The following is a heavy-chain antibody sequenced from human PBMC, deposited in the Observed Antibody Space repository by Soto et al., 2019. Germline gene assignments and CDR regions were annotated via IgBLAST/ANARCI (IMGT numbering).Heavy chain of an antibody. V-gene: IGHV4-59*08. D-gene: IGHD7-27*01. CDR1: GDSISTDY. J-gene: IGHJ4*02. Sequence: QVHLQESGPGLVKPSETLSLTCTVSGDSISTDYWCWIRQSPGKGLEWIGFIYYGGSTNYNPSLKSRVTIPVDTPKNQFSLKLSSVTAADTAVYYCAKNWNWGSLVHWGQGTLVTVSS. CDR3: AKNWNWGSLVH. CDR2: IYYGGST.